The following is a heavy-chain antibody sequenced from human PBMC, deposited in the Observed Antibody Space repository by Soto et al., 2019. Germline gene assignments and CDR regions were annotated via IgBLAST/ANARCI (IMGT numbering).Heavy chain of an antibody. J-gene: IGHJ5*02. CDR3: ARHDLPIAAAATGGWFDP. CDR1: GGSISSSSYY. Sequence: SETLSLTCTVSGGSISSSSYYWGWIRQPPGKGLEWIGSIYYSGSTYYNPSLKSRVTISVDTSKNQFSLKLSSVTAADTAVYYCARHDLPIAAAATGGWFDPWGQGTLVTVSS. V-gene: IGHV4-39*01. D-gene: IGHD6-13*01. CDR2: IYYSGST.